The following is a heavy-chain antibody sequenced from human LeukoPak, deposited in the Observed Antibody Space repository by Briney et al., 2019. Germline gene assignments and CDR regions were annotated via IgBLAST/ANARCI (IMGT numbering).Heavy chain of an antibody. V-gene: IGHV3-74*01. Sequence: PGGSLRLSCATSGFNFSNYWMHWVRQAPGKGLVWVSRINSDGSNTSYADSVKGRFTISRDNAKRTLYLQMNSLRAEDTAVYYCARGYSYGYRIDYWGQGTLVTVSS. D-gene: IGHD5-18*01. J-gene: IGHJ4*02. CDR3: ARGYSYGYRIDY. CDR1: GFNFSNYW. CDR2: INSDGSNT.